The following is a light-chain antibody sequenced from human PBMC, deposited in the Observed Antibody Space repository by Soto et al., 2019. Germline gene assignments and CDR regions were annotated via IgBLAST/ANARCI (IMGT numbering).Light chain of an antibody. CDR3: QQYNNWPPVT. CDR1: QSVYNN. J-gene: IGKJ3*01. CDR2: GAS. Sequence: EIVMTQSPSTLSGSRGXRSTLSCMACQSVYNNLAWYQQKPGQAPRLLIYGASTRATGIPARFSGSGSGTEFTLTISSLQSEDFAVYFCQQYNNWPPVTFGPGTKVDI. V-gene: IGKV3-15*01.